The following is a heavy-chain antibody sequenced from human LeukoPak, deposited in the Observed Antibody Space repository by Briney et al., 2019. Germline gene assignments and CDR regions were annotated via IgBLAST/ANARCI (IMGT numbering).Heavy chain of an antibody. V-gene: IGHV4-4*07. CDR3: ARTIFGVAASGWWFDP. D-gene: IGHD3-3*01. CDR2: IYTSGST. J-gene: IGHJ5*02. CDR1: GGSISSYY. Sequence: SETLSLTCTVSGGSISSYYWSWIRQPAGKGLEWIGRIYTSGSTNYNPSLKSRVTMSVDTSKNQFSLKLSSVTAADTAVYYCARTIFGVAASGWWFDPWGQGTLVTVSS.